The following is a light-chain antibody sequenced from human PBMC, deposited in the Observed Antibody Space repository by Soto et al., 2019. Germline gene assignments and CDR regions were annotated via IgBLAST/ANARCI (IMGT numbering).Light chain of an antibody. J-gene: IGKJ5*01. Sequence: IQLTQSPSSLSASVGNRVTITCRASQGISNFLAWYQQKPGKAPKLLIYDASNLETGVPSRFSGSGSGTDFTFTISSLQPEDTATYYCQNYDNFPSTFGQGTRLEIK. CDR3: QNYDNFPST. CDR1: QGISNF. V-gene: IGKV1-33*01. CDR2: DAS.